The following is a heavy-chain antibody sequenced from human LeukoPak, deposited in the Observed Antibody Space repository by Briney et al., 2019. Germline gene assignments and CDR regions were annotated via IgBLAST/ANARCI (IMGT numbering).Heavy chain of an antibody. CDR2: INHSGST. J-gene: IGHJ6*03. CDR3: ARETSQKGAHCMDV. CDR1: RGSFSGYY. D-gene: IGHD3-16*01. V-gene: IGHV4-34*01. Sequence: PSETLSLTCAVYRGSFSGYYWSWIRQPPGKGLEWIGEINHSGSTNYNPSLKSRVTISVDTSKNQFSLKLSSVTVADTAVYYCARETSQKGAHCMDVWGKGTTVTISS.